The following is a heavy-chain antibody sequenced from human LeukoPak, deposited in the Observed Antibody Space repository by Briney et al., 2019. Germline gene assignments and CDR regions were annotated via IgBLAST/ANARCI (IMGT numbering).Heavy chain of an antibody. J-gene: IGHJ4*02. D-gene: IGHD3-16*01. CDR1: GLSFSSFA. CDR3: AKASWVSSTDAVR. CDR2: IRGHGET. Sequence: GGSLRLSCAASGLSFSSFAMSWVRQGPARGLEWVSSIRGHGETFYADSVKGRFTLSSDSSRNTVYFQLNNLRVEDTAIYYCAKASWVSSTDAVRWGQGTLVTVSS. V-gene: IGHV3-23*01.